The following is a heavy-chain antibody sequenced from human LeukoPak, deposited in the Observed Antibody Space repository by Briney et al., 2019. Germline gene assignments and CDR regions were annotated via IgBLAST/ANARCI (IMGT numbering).Heavy chain of an antibody. CDR3: AKIRDAAGTDY. V-gene: IGHV3-23*01. Sequence: GGSLRLSCAASGFTFSNYGMEWVRQAPGKGLEWVSSISGSGRETYYADSVKGRFTIPRDNSQNTLYLQMNSLRADDTAVYYCAKIRDAAGTDYWGQGTLITVPS. J-gene: IGHJ4*02. CDR2: ISGSGRET. D-gene: IGHD6-13*01. CDR1: GFTFSNYG.